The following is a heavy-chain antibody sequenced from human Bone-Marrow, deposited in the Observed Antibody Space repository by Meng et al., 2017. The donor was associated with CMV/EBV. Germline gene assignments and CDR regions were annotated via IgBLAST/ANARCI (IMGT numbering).Heavy chain of an antibody. Sequence: GESLKISCAASGFTFSSYGMHWVRQAPGKGLEWVAFIRYDGSNKYYADSVKGRFTISRDNSKNTLYLQMNSLRAEDTAVYYCAKDPYYDFWSGYSSLHYYYGMDVWGQGTTVAVSS. J-gene: IGHJ6*02. CDR3: AKDPYYDFWSGYSSLHYYYGMDV. CDR1: GFTFSSYG. V-gene: IGHV3-30*02. D-gene: IGHD3-3*01. CDR2: IRYDGSNK.